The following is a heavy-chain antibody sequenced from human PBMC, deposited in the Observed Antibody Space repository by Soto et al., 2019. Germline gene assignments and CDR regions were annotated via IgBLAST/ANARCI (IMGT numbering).Heavy chain of an antibody. J-gene: IGHJ6*03. Sequence: ASVKVSCKASGYTFTSYAMHWVRQAPGQRLEWMGWINAGNGNTKYSQKFQGRVTITRDTSASTAYMELSSLRSEDTAVYYCGRDREVLRFFGLSPEPLDYYYYYMDVWGKGTTVTVSS. CDR1: GYTFTSYA. CDR2: INAGNGNT. CDR3: GRDREVLRFFGLSPEPLDYYYYYMDV. V-gene: IGHV1-3*01. D-gene: IGHD3-3*01.